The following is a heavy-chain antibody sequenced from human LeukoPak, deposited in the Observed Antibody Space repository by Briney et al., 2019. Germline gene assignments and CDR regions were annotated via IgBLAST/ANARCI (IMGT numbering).Heavy chain of an antibody. CDR2: IYSSGSA. J-gene: IGHJ4*02. D-gene: IGHD6-13*01. CDR1: GASISSGSYY. V-gene: IGHV4-61*02. CDR3: ARDAAKAQLAYFDY. Sequence: SETLSLTCTVSGASISSGSYYWSWIRQPAGKGLEWIGRIYSSGSANYNPSLKSRVTISVDTSKNQFSLKLSSVTAADTAVYYCARDAAKAQLAYFDYWGQGTLVTVSS.